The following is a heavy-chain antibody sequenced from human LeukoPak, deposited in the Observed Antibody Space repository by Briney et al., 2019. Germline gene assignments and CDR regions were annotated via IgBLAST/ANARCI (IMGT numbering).Heavy chain of an antibody. Sequence: GGSLRLSCAASGFTFSSYSMNWVRRAPGKGLEWVSSISSSSSYIYYADSVKGRFTISRDNSKNTLYLQMNSLRAEDTAVYYCARDGVYDSSEEGYFDYWGQGTLVTVSS. CDR3: ARDGVYDSSEEGYFDY. J-gene: IGHJ4*02. V-gene: IGHV3-21*01. D-gene: IGHD3-22*01. CDR2: ISSSSSYI. CDR1: GFTFSSYS.